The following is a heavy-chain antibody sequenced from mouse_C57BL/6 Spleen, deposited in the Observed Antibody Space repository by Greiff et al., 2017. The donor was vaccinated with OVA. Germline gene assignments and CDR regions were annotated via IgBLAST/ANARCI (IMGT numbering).Heavy chain of an antibody. CDR2: IDPSDSYT. D-gene: IGHD2-13*01. CDR3: ARTTYWYFDV. V-gene: IGHV1-69*01. Sequence: VQLQQPGAELVMPGASVKLSCKASGYTFTSYWMHWVKQRPGQGLEWIGEIDPSDSYTNYNQKFEGKSTLTVDKSSSTAYMQLSSLTSEDSAVYYCARTTYWYFDVWGTGTTVTVSS. J-gene: IGHJ1*03. CDR1: GYTFTSYW.